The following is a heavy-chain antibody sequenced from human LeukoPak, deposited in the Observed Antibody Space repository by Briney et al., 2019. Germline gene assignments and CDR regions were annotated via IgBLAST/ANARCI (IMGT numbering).Heavy chain of an antibody. V-gene: IGHV3-49*04. CDR2: IRRRVYGGAA. CDR3: SRNGLVDFDY. Sequence: GGSLRLSCTTSGFAFDDFAMSWVRQPAGKGLEWVGFIRRRVYGGAAEYAASVKGRFIISRDDSKGIAYLQMNSLKTEDTAVYYCSRNGLVDFDYWGQGSRVIVSP. CDR1: GFAFDDFA. J-gene: IGHJ4*02.